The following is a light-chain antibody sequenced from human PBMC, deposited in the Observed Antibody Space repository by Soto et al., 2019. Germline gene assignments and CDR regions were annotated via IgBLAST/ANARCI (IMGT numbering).Light chain of an antibody. CDR2: EVT. CDR3: SSYAGSNIPVV. J-gene: IGLJ2*01. V-gene: IGLV2-8*01. Sequence: QLVLTQPPSASGSPGQSVTISCAGTSSDVGGYNYVSWYQQHPGKAPKLMIYEVTKRPSGVPDRFSGSKSGNTASLTVSGLQAEDEADYYCSSYAGSNIPVVFGGGTTLTVL. CDR1: SSDVGGYNY.